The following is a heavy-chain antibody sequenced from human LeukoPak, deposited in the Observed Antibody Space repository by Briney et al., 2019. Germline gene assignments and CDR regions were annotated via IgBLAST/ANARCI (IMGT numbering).Heavy chain of an antibody. CDR3: AKGERWLQLGAFDI. CDR1: GFTFSSYG. CDR2: IRYDGSNK. D-gene: IGHD5-24*01. V-gene: IGHV3-30*02. Sequence: GGSLRLPCAASGFTFSSYGMHWVRQAPGKGLEWVAFIRYDGSNKYYADSVKGRFTISRDNSKNTLYLQMNSLRAEDTAVYYCAKGERWLQLGAFDIWGQGTMVTVSS. J-gene: IGHJ3*02.